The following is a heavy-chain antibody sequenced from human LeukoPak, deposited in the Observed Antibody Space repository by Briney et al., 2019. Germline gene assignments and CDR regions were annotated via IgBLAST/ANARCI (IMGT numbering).Heavy chain of an antibody. CDR2: ISAYNGNT. CDR3: AGVPLGHYDFWSGYYVPDY. Sequence: ASVKVSCKASGYTFTSYGISWVRQAPGQGLEWMGWISAYNGNTNYAQKLQGRVTMTTDTSTRTAYMELRSLRSDDTAVYYCAGVPLGHYDFWSGYYVPDYWGQGTLVTVSS. J-gene: IGHJ4*02. D-gene: IGHD3-3*01. CDR1: GYTFTSYG. V-gene: IGHV1-18*01.